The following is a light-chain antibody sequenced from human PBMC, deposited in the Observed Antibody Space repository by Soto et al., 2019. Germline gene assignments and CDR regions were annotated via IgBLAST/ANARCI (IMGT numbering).Light chain of an antibody. J-gene: IGKJ1*01. V-gene: IGKV3-20*01. Sequence: EIVLTQSPGTLSLSPGERATLSCRASQSVSTSYLAWYQQKAGQAPRLLIYGASSSATGIPDRFSGSGSGTDFTLTISSPEPEDFPVYYCQQYGTSPRTFGQGTMVEIK. CDR1: QSVSTSY. CDR2: GAS. CDR3: QQYGTSPRT.